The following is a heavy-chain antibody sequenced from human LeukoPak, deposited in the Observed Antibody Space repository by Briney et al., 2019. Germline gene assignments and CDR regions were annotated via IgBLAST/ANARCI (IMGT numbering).Heavy chain of an antibody. J-gene: IGHJ3*02. CDR2: INPSGGST. CDR3: ARPITVGNAFHI. Sequence: ASVKVSCKTSGYTFTSYYIHWVRQAPGQGLEWMGIINPSGGSTAYAQKFQGRVTMTRDTSTNTVYMELSSLRSEDTAVYYCARPITVGNAFHIWGQGTMVTVSS. CDR1: GYTFTSYY. D-gene: IGHD4-23*01. V-gene: IGHV1-46*01.